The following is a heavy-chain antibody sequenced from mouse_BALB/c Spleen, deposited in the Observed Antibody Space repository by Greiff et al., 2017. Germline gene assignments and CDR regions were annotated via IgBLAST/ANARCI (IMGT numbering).Heavy chain of an antibody. D-gene: IGHD1-1*01. CDR3: AYYYGSPYWYFDV. J-gene: IGHJ1*01. Sequence: EVKVEESGPGLVKPSQSLSLTCSVTGYSITSGYYWNWIRQFPGNKLEWMGYISYSGSTSYNPSLKSRISITRDTSKNQFFLQLNSVTTEDTATYYCAYYYGSPYWYFDVWGAGTTVTVSS. V-gene: IGHV3-2*02. CDR2: ISYSGST. CDR1: GYSITSGYY.